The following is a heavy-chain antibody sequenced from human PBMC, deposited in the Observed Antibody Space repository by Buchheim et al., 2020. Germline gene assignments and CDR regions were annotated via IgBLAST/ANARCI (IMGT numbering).Heavy chain of an antibody. J-gene: IGHJ4*02. V-gene: IGHV3-74*01. D-gene: IGHD1-26*01. Sequence: EVQLVESGGGLLQPGGSLRLSCVASGFTLNSYWMYWVRQAPGKGLVCVSRISSDGRNIYYADSVKGRFTISRDDAQTTLYLQMNSLTAADTAVYYCARDEGSGTYVRGFDSWGQGAL. CDR2: ISSDGRNI. CDR1: GFTLNSYW. CDR3: ARDEGSGTYVRGFDS.